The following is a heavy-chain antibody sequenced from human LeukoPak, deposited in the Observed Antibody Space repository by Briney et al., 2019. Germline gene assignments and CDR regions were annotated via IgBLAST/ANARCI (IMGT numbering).Heavy chain of an antibody. CDR3: RTEYYDFWSGYYPFDY. CDR2: INHSGST. D-gene: IGHD3-3*01. CDR1: GGSFSGYY. J-gene: IGHJ4*02. Sequence: SETLSLTCAVYGGSFSGYYWSWIRQPPGKGLERIGEINHSGSTNYNPSLKSRVTISVDTSKNQFSLKLSSVTAADTAVYYCRTEYYDFWSGYYPFDYWGQGTLVTVSS. V-gene: IGHV4-34*01.